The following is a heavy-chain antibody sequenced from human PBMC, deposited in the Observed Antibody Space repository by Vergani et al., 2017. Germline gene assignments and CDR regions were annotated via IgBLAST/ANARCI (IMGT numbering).Heavy chain of an antibody. J-gene: IGHJ4*02. Sequence: QVQLVQSGAEVKKPGASVKVSCKASGYTFTSYGISWVRQAPGQGLEWMGWISAYNGNTNYAQKIQGRVTMTTDTSTSTAYMELRSLRSDDTAVYYCARDGGSVRWELPTSHCDYWGQGTLVTVSS. CDR3: ARDGGSVRWELPTSHCDY. CDR1: GYTFTSYG. CDR2: ISAYNGNT. V-gene: IGHV1-18*01. D-gene: IGHD1-26*01.